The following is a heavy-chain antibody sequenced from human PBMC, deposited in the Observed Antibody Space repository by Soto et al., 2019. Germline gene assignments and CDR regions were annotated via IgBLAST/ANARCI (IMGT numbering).Heavy chain of an antibody. CDR1: GFTFSSYA. CDR3: AKKTAIVVLPAALLGVFDP. CDR2: ISGSGGST. Sequence: EVQLLESGGGLVQPGGSLRLSCAASGFTFSSYAMNWVRQAPGKGLEWVSAISGSGGSTYYADSVKGRFTISRDNSKNTLYLQMNSLRAEDTAVYYCAKKTAIVVLPAALLGVFDPWGQGTLVTVSS. V-gene: IGHV3-23*01. D-gene: IGHD2-2*01. J-gene: IGHJ5*02.